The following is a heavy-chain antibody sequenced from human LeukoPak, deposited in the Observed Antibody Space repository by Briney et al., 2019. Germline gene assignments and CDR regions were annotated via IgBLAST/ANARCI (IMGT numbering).Heavy chain of an antibody. D-gene: IGHD3-3*01. CDR2: INPNNGGT. V-gene: IGHV1-2*02. CDR3: AKDEDFWSGYYGVLDY. CDR1: GYTFTGYF. J-gene: IGHJ4*02. Sequence: ASVKVSCKASGYTFTGYFIHWVRQAPGQGPEWMGWINPNNGGTNFAHKFLGRVTMTGDTSISTAYMELSRLRSDDTAVYYCAKDEDFWSGYYGVLDYWGQGTLVTVSS.